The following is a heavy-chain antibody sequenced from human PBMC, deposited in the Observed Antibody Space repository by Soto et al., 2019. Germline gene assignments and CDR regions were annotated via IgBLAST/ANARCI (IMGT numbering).Heavy chain of an antibody. Sequence: SETLSLTCTVSGGSISSGDYSWSWVRQSPGKGLEWIGHIYNSGITYYNPSLKSRVVISIDTSMNQFSLRLNSLTAADRAVYFCARGVTVFGLVSRFWFDPWGQEPWSPSPQ. V-gene: IGHV4-30-4*01. CDR2: IYNSGIT. D-gene: IGHD3-3*01. CDR3: ARGVTVFGLVSRFWFDP. CDR1: GGSISSGDYS. J-gene: IGHJ5*02.